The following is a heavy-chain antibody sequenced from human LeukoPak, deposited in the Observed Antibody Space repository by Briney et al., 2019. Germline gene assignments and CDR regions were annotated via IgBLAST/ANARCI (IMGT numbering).Heavy chain of an antibody. V-gene: IGHV3-48*01. Sequence: GGSLRLSCAASGFTFSSYSMNWVRQAPGKGLEWVSYISSSSSTIYYADSVKGRFTISRDNAKNSLYLQMNSLRAEDTAVYYCARIEGSGNFDYWSQGTLVTVSS. J-gene: IGHJ4*02. CDR1: GFTFSSYS. D-gene: IGHD2-15*01. CDR3: ARIEGSGNFDY. CDR2: ISSSSSTI.